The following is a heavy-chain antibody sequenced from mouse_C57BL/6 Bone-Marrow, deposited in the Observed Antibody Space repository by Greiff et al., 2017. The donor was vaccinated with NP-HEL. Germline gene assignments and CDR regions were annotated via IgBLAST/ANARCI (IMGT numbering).Heavy chain of an antibody. CDR3: ARREFITTETSLDY. J-gene: IGHJ2*01. CDR1: GYTFTSHW. Sequence: QVQLQQSGPELVRPGASVKISCKAPGYTFTSHWMQWVRQRPGQGLEWIGEIFPVSGSTDYNEKFKGKATLTVDTSSSTAYMQLSSLTSEDSAVYFCARREFITTETSLDYWGQGTTLTVSS. V-gene: IGHV1-56*01. CDR2: IFPVSGST. D-gene: IGHD1-1*01.